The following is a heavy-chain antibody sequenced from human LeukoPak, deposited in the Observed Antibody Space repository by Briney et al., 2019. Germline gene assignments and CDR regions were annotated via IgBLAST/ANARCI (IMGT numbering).Heavy chain of an antibody. D-gene: IGHD4-17*01. V-gene: IGHV3-23*01. Sequence: GGSLRLSCAASGFTFSSYAMSWVRQAPGKGLEWVSAISGSGGRTYYADSVKGRFTISRDNSKNTLYLQMNSLRAEDTAVYYCAKSMTTVTTLKYYYYMDVWGKGTTVTVSS. CDR1: GFTFSSYA. CDR2: ISGSGGRT. J-gene: IGHJ6*03. CDR3: AKSMTTVTTLKYYYYMDV.